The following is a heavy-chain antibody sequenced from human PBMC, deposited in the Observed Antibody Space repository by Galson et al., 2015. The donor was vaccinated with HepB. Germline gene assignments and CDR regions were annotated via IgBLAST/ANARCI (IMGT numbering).Heavy chain of an antibody. J-gene: IGHJ6*02. CDR3: ARAAHCSSTSCYNYYYYGMDV. V-gene: IGHV3-30*04. CDR2: ISYDGSNK. D-gene: IGHD2-2*01. Sequence: SLRLSCAASGFTFRSLALHWARQAPGKGLEGVAVISYDGSNKYYADAVKGQFTISRDNSKNTLYLQMNSLRAEDTAVYYCARAAHCSSTSCYNYYYYGMDVWGQGTTVTVSS. CDR1: GFTFRSLA.